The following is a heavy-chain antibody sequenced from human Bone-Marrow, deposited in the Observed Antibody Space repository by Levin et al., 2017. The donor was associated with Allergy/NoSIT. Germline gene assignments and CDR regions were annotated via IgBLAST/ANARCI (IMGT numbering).Heavy chain of an antibody. CDR2: INPSGDST. CDR3: ARDDSGGVGNLHYYMDV. V-gene: IGHV1-46*01. D-gene: IGHD3-16*01. CDR1: GYLFTTYF. J-gene: IGHJ6*03. Sequence: ASVKVSCKASGYLFTTYFFHWVRQAPGQGLEWMGIINPSGDSTTYAQNFQGRLTMTRDSSTSTVYMDLSSLTSEDTAVYFCARDDSGGVGNLHYYMDVWGKGTTVTVSS.